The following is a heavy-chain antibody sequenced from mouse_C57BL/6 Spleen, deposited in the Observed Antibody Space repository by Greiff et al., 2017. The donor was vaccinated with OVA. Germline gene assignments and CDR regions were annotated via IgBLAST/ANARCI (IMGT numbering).Heavy chain of an antibody. CDR2: IWGDGST. Sequence: VQRVESGPGLVAPSQSLSITCTVSGFSLTSYGVSWVRQPPGKGLEWLGVIWGDGSTNYNSALLSRLGIRKDNSKSQVFLKLIMLQTDDTATYYCAKPGGYYVAMDYWGQGTSVTVSS. D-gene: IGHD2-3*01. CDR3: AKPGGYYVAMDY. J-gene: IGHJ4*01. V-gene: IGHV2-3*01. CDR1: GFSLTSYG.